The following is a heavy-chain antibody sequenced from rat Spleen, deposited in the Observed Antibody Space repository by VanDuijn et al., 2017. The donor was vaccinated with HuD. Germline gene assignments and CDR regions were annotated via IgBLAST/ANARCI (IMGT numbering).Heavy chain of an antibody. CDR2: FSYDGFTT. J-gene: IGHJ3*01. V-gene: IGHV5-29*01. D-gene: IGHD1-4*01. CDR3: TRHDYPGVTTNWFAH. Sequence: EVQLVESDGGLVQPGRSLKLSCAVSGFTFKNYVMAWVRQAPTKGLEWVAAFSYDGFTTYYRDSVRGRFTISSDNTKTTLYLQMDSLRSEDTATYYCTRHDYPGVTTNWFAHWGQGTLVTVSS. CDR1: GFTFKNYV.